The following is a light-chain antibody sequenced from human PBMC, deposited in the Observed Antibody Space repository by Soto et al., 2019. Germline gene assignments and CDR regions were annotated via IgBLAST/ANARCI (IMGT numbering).Light chain of an antibody. J-gene: IGKJ5*01. CDR3: QQSYSRPTNT. CDR2: AAS. CDR1: QSISSY. V-gene: IGKV1-39*01. Sequence: DIQMTQSPSSLPASVSDRVTITCRASQSISSYLNWYQQKPGNAARLLSYAASSLQSGVPSRFSGSRSGTDFTLTISSLQPEEFATYYCQQSYSRPTNTFGRGARREIK.